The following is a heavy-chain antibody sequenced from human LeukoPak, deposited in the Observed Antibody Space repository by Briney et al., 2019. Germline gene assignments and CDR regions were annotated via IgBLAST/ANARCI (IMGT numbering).Heavy chain of an antibody. Sequence: GASVKVSCKASGYTFTSYGISWVRQAPGQGLEWMGWISAYNGDTSYAQKLQGRVTMTTDTSTSTAYMELRTLRSDDTAVYYCARGGPYYDSFFFDYWGQGTLVTVSS. CDR3: ARGGPYYDSFFFDY. CDR2: ISAYNGDT. D-gene: IGHD3-22*01. V-gene: IGHV1-18*01. CDR1: GYTFTSYG. J-gene: IGHJ4*02.